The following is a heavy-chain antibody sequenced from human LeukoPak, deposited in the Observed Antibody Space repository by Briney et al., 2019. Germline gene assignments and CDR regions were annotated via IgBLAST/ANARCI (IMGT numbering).Heavy chain of an antibody. CDR1: GFIFSNYA. V-gene: IGHV3-23*01. Sequence: GAPLRLSCAAFGFIFSNYAMSWVRQAPGKGLEWVSAIGGRDGYTYYADSVKGRFTVSRDDPKNTLYLQMNTLRVEGTAVYYCAKWGDYDILTGYYDSDYWGHGTLVTVSS. CDR2: IGGRDGYT. J-gene: IGHJ4*01. CDR3: AKWGDYDILTGYYDSDY. D-gene: IGHD3-9*01.